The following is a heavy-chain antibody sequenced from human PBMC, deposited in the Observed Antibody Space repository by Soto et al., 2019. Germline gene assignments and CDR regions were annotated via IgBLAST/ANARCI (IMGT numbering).Heavy chain of an antibody. CDR2: IKRDGTVT. CDR1: GFTFSAFW. V-gene: IGHV3-7*04. CDR3: ARDLSPPGECFSDAFDV. Sequence: EVQLVESGGGLVQPGESLRLSCAASGFTFSAFWMTWLRQAPGKGLEWVANIKRDGTVTHYGDSVEGRCTLSRDNAQNSLFLQLNSLRPEDTAMYYCARDLSPPGECFSDAFDVWGQGTFVTVSS. D-gene: IGHD2-21*01. J-gene: IGHJ3*01.